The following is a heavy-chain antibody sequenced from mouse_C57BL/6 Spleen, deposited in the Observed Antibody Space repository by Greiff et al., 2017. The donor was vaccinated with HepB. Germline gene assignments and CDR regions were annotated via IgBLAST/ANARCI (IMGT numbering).Heavy chain of an antibody. CDR2: IDPSDSET. J-gene: IGHJ2*01. Sequence: QVQLKQPGAELVRPGSSVKLSCKASGYTFTTYWMNWVKQRPIQGLEWIGNIDPSDSETHYNQKFKDKATLTVDKSSSTAYMQLSSLTSEDSAVYYCARSAQPYYFDYWGQGTTLTVSS. CDR1: GYTFTTYW. D-gene: IGHD3-2*02. CDR3: ARSAQPYYFDY. V-gene: IGHV1-52*01.